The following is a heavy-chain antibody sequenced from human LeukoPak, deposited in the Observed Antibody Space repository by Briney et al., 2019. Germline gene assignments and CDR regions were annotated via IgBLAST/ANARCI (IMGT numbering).Heavy chain of an antibody. CDR3: ARVQLGVGADG. Sequence: GGSLRLSCAASGFTSSSYWMHWVRQAPGKGLVWVSRINSDGSFTTYADSVKGRFTISRDNAKNMLYLQMNSLRAEDTAVYYCARVQLGVGADGWGQGTLATVSS. CDR2: INSDGSFT. V-gene: IGHV3-74*01. CDR1: GFTSSSYW. J-gene: IGHJ4*02. D-gene: IGHD1-26*01.